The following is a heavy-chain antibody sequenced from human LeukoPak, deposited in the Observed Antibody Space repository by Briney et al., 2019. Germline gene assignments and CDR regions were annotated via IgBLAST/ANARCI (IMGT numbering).Heavy chain of an antibody. J-gene: IGHJ4*02. CDR2: IDPSDSYT. Sequence: GESLQISCKGSGYSFTSYWISWVRQMPGKGLEWMGRIDPSDSYTKYSPSFQGHVTISADKSISTAYLQWSSLKASDTAMYYCARLQVEMATAVDYWGQGTLVTVSS. V-gene: IGHV5-10-1*01. CDR3: ARLQVEMATAVDY. D-gene: IGHD5-24*01. CDR1: GYSFTSYW.